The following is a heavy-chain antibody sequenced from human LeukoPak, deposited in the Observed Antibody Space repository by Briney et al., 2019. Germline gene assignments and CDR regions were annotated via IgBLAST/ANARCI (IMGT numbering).Heavy chain of an antibody. V-gene: IGHV4-61*01. CDR2: IYYSGST. Sequence: SETLSLTCTVYGGSVRSGSYYWSWIRQPPGKGLEWIGYIYYSGSTNYNPSLKSRVTISVDTSKNQFSLKLSSVTAADTAVYYCASLVPAAIRGGGYFDYWGQGTLVTVSS. J-gene: IGHJ4*02. D-gene: IGHD2-2*01. CDR1: GGSVRSGSYY. CDR3: ASLVPAAIRGGGYFDY.